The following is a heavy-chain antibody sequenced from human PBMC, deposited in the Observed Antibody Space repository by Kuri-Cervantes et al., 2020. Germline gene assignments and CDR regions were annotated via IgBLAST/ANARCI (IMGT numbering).Heavy chain of an antibody. CDR2: ISVSGSTI. Sequence: GGSLRLSCAASGFTFSDYYMSWIRQAPGKGLEWVSHISVSGSTIYYADSVKGRFTISRDNAKNSLHLQMNSLRAEDTAVYYCARDSSGYFSWFDPWGQGTLVTVSS. D-gene: IGHD3-22*01. J-gene: IGHJ5*02. CDR1: GFTFSDYY. V-gene: IGHV3-11*04. CDR3: ARDSSGYFSWFDP.